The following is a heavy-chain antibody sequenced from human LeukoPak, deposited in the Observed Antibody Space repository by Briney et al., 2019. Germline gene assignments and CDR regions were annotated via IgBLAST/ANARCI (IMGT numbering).Heavy chain of an antibody. CDR3: ARVADHYYDRQFDY. CDR1: GGSLSTFY. D-gene: IGHD3-22*01. V-gene: IGHV4-59*01. CDR2: IYYSGST. Sequence: PSETLSLTCTVAGGSLSTFYWNWIRQPPGKGLEWIGYIYYSGSTTYNPSLKSRVTISVDTSKNQFSLKVISVTAADTAVYYCARVADHYYDRQFDYWGQGALVTVSS. J-gene: IGHJ4*02.